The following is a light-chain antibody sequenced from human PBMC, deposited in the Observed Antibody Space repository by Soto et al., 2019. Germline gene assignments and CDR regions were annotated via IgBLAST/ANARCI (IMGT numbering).Light chain of an antibody. CDR1: QSISSW. CDR2: KAS. CDR3: QHPGYT. Sequence: DIPMTQSPSTLSASVGDRVTITCRASQSISSWLAWYQQKPGKAPKLLIYKASSLESGVPSRFSGSGSGTEFPLTISSLQPDDFATYYCQHPGYTFGQGTKLEIK. J-gene: IGKJ2*01. V-gene: IGKV1-5*03.